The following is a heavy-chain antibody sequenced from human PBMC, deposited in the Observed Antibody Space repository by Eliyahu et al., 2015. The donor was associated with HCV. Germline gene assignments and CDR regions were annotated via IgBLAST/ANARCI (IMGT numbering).Heavy chain of an antibody. Sequence: QVQLVQSGAEXKKPGASXKVSCKASGYTXTSYXMHWVRQAPGQGXEWMGIINPSGGTTGYAQKFQGRVTMTRDTSTSTVYMELSSLRSEDTAVYYCARAGATTNWFDPWGQGTLVTVSS. CDR1: GYTXTSYX. V-gene: IGHV1-46*03. CDR3: ARAGATTNWFDP. D-gene: IGHD1-1*01. J-gene: IGHJ5*02. CDR2: INPSGGTT.